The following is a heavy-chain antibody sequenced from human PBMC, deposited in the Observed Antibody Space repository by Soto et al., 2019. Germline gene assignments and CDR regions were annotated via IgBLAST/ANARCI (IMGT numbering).Heavy chain of an antibody. D-gene: IGHD1-26*01. V-gene: IGHV1-69*01. Sequence: QVQLVQSGAEVKKSGSSVKVSCKAAGDTFSGYGVSWVRQAPGQGREWMGGIVPMFGTPSYAQKFQGRVTITSEDATSAVYMELSSLRSEDTAVYYCSRRSGSGNYFFDYWGQGTLVTVSS. J-gene: IGHJ4*02. CDR3: SRRSGSGNYFFDY. CDR1: GDTFSGYG. CDR2: IVPMFGTP.